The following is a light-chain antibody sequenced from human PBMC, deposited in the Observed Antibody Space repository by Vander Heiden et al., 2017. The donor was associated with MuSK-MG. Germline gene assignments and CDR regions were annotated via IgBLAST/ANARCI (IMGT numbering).Light chain of an antibody. V-gene: IGKV1-9*01. J-gene: IGKJ2*01. Sequence: DIQLTQSPSFLSASVGDRVTITCRDSQGISSYLAWYQQKPGKAPKLLIYAASTLQSGVPSRFSGSGSGTEFTLTISSLQPEDFATYYCQQLNSYPPYTFGQGTKLEIK. CDR2: AAS. CDR1: QGISSY. CDR3: QQLNSYPPYT.